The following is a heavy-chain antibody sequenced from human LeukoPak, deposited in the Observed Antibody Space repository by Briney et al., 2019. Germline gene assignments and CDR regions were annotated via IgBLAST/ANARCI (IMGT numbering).Heavy chain of an antibody. D-gene: IGHD3-22*01. J-gene: IGHJ4*02. V-gene: IGHV3-23*01. CDR2: ISGSGGST. CDR3: AKGARSGYHDRFDY. Sequence: HPGGSLRLSCAASGFTFSSYEMNWVRQAPGKGLEWVSAISGSGGSTYYADSVKGRFTISRDNSKNTLYLQMNSLRAEDTAVYYCAKGARSGYHDRFDYWGQGTLVTVSS. CDR1: GFTFSSYE.